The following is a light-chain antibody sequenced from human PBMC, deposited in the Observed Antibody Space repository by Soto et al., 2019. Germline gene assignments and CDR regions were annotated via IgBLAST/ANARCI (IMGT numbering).Light chain of an antibody. CDR3: QQYNNWPLA. Sequence: EIVMTQSPATLSVSPGERATLSCRASQSVSNNLAWYQQRLGQAPRLLIYGASTRATGIPARFSGSGSGTEFTLPISSLQSEDFAVYYCQQYNNWPLAFGGGTKVEIK. CDR1: QSVSNN. CDR2: GAS. V-gene: IGKV3-15*01. J-gene: IGKJ4*01.